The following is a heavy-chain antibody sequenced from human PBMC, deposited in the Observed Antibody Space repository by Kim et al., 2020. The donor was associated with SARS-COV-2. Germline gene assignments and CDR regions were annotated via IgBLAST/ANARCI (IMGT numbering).Heavy chain of an antibody. CDR3: ARRELGPGYYTMDV. D-gene: IGHD7-27*01. CDR1: GYSFTNYW. CDR2: INPADSTP. Sequence: GESLKISCKGSGYSFTNYWIDWVRQMPGKGLEWMGLINPADSTPRYSPSFQGQVTISVDKSISTAYLQWRSLKTSDTAIYHCARRELGPGYYTMDVWGRGTTVTVSS. V-gene: IGHV5-51*01. J-gene: IGHJ6*02.